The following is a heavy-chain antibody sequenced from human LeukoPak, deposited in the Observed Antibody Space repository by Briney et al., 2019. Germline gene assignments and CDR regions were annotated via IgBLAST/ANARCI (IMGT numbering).Heavy chain of an antibody. CDR2: IYSSGST. CDR1: GGSISGYY. V-gene: IGHV4-59*01. J-gene: IGHJ5*01. CDR3: ARGRSGGDWFDS. Sequence: SETLSLTCIVSGGSISGYYWSWIRQSPGKGLEWIAYIYSSGSTNYNPSLKSRVTISVDTSKMEFSLKVSSVTAADTAVYYCARGRSGGDWFDSWGQGTLVTVSS. D-gene: IGHD3-10*01.